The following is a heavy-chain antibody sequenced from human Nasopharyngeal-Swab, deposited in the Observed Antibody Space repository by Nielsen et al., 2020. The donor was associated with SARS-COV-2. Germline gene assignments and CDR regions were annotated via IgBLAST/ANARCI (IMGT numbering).Heavy chain of an antibody. V-gene: IGHV4-34*01. CDR3: ARGAPSSYWFDP. CDR2: FKYGGSS. Sequence: SETLSLTCAVFGGSFSNYYWTWSRQPPGKELEWIGEFKYGGSSNYNPSLKSRVTMSLDTSKNQFSLELSSVTAADTAVYYCARGAPSSYWFDPWGQGTLVTVSS. J-gene: IGHJ5*02. CDR1: GGSFSNYY.